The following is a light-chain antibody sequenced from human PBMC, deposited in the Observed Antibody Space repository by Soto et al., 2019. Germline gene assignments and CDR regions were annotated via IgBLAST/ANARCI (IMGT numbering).Light chain of an antibody. CDR2: AAS. J-gene: IGKJ5*01. Sequence: DIHVTGCPSFLSTSVGDGVGGTCRASQSINNYLNWYQHKAGKAPTLLIYAASTLRSGVPSRFSGSGSGADFTLTISRLEPEDFAVYYCQQYGNSPITFGQGTRLEIK. V-gene: IGKV1-39*02. CDR1: QSINNY. CDR3: QQYGNSPIT.